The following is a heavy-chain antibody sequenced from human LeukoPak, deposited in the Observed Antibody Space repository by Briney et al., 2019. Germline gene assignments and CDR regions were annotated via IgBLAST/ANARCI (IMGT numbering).Heavy chain of an antibody. CDR2: INTNTGNP. CDR3: ARDVFWGKQQLIQTTHMYYYGMDV. J-gene: IGHJ6*02. Sequence: ASVKVSCKASGYTFTSYAMNWVRQAPGQGLEWMGWINTNTGNPTYAQGFTGRFVFSLDTSVSTAYLQISSLKAEDTAVYYCARDVFWGKQQLIQTTHMYYYGMDVWGQGTTVTVSS. D-gene: IGHD6-13*01. V-gene: IGHV7-4-1*02. CDR1: GYTFTSYA.